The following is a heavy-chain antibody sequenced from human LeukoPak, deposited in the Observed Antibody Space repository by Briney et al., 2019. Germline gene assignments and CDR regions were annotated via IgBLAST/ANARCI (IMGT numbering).Heavy chain of an antibody. CDR3: ARDRNDFWSGYYTGCNDY. V-gene: IGHV3-21*01. Sequence: GGSLRLSCAASGFIFSDYSISWVRQAPGKGLEWISSIGSDANYIYYADSGKGRFTISRDNPQNSVYLEMRDLRVEDTAVYYCARDRNDFWSGYYTGCNDYWGQGTLVTVSS. J-gene: IGHJ4*02. CDR2: IGSDANYI. CDR1: GFIFSDYS. D-gene: IGHD3-3*01.